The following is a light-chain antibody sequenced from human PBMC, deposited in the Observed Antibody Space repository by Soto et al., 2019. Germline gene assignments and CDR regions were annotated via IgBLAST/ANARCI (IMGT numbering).Light chain of an antibody. CDR1: LTVSTY. CDR2: NAS. V-gene: IGKV3-11*01. CDR3: HQRSNWPPFT. J-gene: IGKJ3*01. Sequence: EIVLTQSPATLSLSPGERATLSCRASLTVSTYLAWYQQKPGQAPRLLIYNASNRATGIPARFSGSGSGTDFTLTISSLEPEDSAVYYCHQRSNWPPFTFGPGTKVEIK.